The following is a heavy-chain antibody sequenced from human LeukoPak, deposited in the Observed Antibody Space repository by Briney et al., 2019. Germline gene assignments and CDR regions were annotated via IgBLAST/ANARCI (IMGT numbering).Heavy chain of an antibody. CDR3: ARESGDTAMVWDH. Sequence: SETLSLTCTVSGGSINSYYWSWIRQPPGKGLEWIGYISYSGSTNYNPSLKSRVTISVDTSKNQFSLKLRSVTAADTAVYYCARESGDTAMVWDHWGQGTLVTVSS. V-gene: IGHV4-59*01. J-gene: IGHJ4*02. CDR2: ISYSGST. CDR1: GGSINSYY. D-gene: IGHD5-18*01.